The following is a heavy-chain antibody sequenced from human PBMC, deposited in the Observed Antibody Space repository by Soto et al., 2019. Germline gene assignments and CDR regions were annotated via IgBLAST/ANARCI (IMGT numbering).Heavy chain of an antibody. Sequence: EVQLLESGGGLVQPGGSLRLSCAASGFTLSDYDMGWVRQAPGKGLEWVSLTRTDGGGTYYAYSVEGRLTVARDTSRNTLYLQMNSLSAENTPLYYCAKDRRGGEYSAFGLWGQGTMVSVSS. CDR3: AKDRRGGEYSAFGL. CDR1: GFTLSDYD. D-gene: IGHD2-21*01. J-gene: IGHJ3*01. CDR2: TRTDGGGT. V-gene: IGHV3-23*01.